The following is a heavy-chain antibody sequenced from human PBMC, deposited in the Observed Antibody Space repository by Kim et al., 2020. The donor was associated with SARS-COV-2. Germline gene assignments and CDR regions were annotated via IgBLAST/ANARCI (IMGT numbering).Heavy chain of an antibody. CDR1: GFMFSNYW. Sequence: VESLKISCKTSGFMFSNYWIGWVRQMPGKGLEWMGIIYPGDSDIRYSPSFQGQVTISVDKSITTAYLQWRSLKASDTGVYYCARRGTGYEEPNPYFYYGMDVWGQGTTVTVSS. CDR3: ARRGTGYEEPNPYFYYGMDV. J-gene: IGHJ6*02. V-gene: IGHV5-51*01. CDR2: IYPGDSDI. D-gene: IGHD5-12*01.